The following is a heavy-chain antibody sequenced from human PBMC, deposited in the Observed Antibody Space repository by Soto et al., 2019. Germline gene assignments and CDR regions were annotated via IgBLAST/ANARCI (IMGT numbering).Heavy chain of an antibody. Sequence: SQTLSLTCAISGDSVSSNSAAWNWIRQSPSRGLEWLGRTYYRSKWYSDYAVSVKSRITINPDTSKNQFSLQLNSVTPEDTAVYYCARQAFKVAGTAIGAFDIGGQGTMVTVSS. CDR3: ARQAFKVAGTAIGAFDI. CDR1: GDSVSSNSAA. J-gene: IGHJ3*02. V-gene: IGHV6-1*01. CDR2: TYYRSKWYS. D-gene: IGHD6-19*01.